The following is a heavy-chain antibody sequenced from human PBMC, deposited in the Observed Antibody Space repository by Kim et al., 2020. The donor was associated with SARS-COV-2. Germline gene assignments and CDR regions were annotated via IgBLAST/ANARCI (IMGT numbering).Heavy chain of an antibody. D-gene: IGHD1-26*01. CDR3: AGVLPDQANSFQGFDP. V-gene: IGHV3-7*03. CDR1: GFTFTKYW. J-gene: IGHJ5*02. Sequence: GGSLRLSCAFSGFTFTKYWMSWVRQAPGKGMEWVAYINPNGRDIYYVDSVKGRFTISRDSAKSSVFLQMNTLRADDTAVYYCAGVLPDQANSFQGFDPWGQGTLVTVSS. CDR2: INPNGRDI.